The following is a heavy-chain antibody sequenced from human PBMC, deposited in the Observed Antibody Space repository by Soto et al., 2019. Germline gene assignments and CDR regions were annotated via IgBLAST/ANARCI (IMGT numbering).Heavy chain of an antibody. Sequence: QITLKESGPTLVKPTQTLTLTCTFSGFSLSAHGVGVGWIRQPPGKALEWLAFIYWDDDKRYSPSLKSRLTITKDTSKNQVVLTMTNMVPVDTATYFCAHSDYGDYFDYWGQGTVVTVSS. CDR3: AHSDYGDYFDY. CDR1: GFSLSAHGVG. J-gene: IGHJ4*02. D-gene: IGHD4-17*01. V-gene: IGHV2-5*02. CDR2: IYWDDDK.